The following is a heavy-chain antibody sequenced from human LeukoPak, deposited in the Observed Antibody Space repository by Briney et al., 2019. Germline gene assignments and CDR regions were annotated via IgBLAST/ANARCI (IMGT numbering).Heavy chain of an antibody. CDR3: ARDRVTMVRGGTY. CDR1: GFTFSSYS. Sequence: GGSLRLSCAASGFTFSSYSMNWVRRAPGKGLEWVSYISSSSSTIYYADSVKGRFTISRDNAKNSLYLQMNSLRAEDTAVYYCARDRVTMVRGGTYWGQGTLVTVSS. D-gene: IGHD3-10*01. V-gene: IGHV3-48*01. CDR2: ISSSSSTI. J-gene: IGHJ4*02.